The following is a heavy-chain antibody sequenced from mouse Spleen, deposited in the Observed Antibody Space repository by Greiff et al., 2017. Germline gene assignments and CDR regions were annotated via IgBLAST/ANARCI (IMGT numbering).Heavy chain of an antibody. CDR1: GYTFTDYY. CDR3: ARGGAYYSYYEGYFDV. Sequence: EVQLQQSGPELVKPGASVKISCKASGYTFTDYYMNWVKQSHGKSLEWIGDINPNNGGTSYNQKFKGKATLTVDKSSSTAYMELRSLTSEDSAVYYCARGGAYYSYYEGYFDVWGAGTTVTVSS. V-gene: IGHV1-26*01. J-gene: IGHJ1*01. CDR2: INPNNGGT. D-gene: IGHD2-12*01.